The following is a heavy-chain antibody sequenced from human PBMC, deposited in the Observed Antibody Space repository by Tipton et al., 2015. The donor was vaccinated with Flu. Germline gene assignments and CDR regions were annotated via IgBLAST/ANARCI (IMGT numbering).Heavy chain of an antibody. CDR1: GYKFSDHW. Sequence: QSGAEVKKPGESLKISCKTSGYKFSDHWVGWVRQMPGKGLEWMGIIYGGDSDARYSPSFQGLVTMSVDKSTSTAFLQWSSLEASDTAIYYCARSLRASGPDYFDFWGQGTPVTVSS. V-gene: IGHV5-51*01. J-gene: IGHJ3*01. D-gene: IGHD4-11*01. CDR2: IYGGDSDA. CDR3: ARSLRASGPDYFDF.